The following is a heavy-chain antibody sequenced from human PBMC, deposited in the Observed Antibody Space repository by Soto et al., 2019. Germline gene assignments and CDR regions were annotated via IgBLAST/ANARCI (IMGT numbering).Heavy chain of an antibody. V-gene: IGHV3-48*01. J-gene: IGHJ3*02. CDR3: ARDPALELRRGYDAFDI. CDR2: ISSSSSTI. CDR1: GFTFSSYS. Sequence: EVQLVESGGGLVQPGGSLRLSCAASGFTFSSYSMNWVRQAPGKGLEWVSYISSSSSTIYYADSVKGRFTISRDNAKNSLYLQMNSLRAEDTAVYYCARDPALELRRGYDAFDIWGQGTMVTVSS. D-gene: IGHD1-7*01.